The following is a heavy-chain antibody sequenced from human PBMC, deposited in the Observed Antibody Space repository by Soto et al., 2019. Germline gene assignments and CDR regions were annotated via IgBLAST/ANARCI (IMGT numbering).Heavy chain of an antibody. Sequence: QVQLVQSGAEVRKPGASVNLSCKTSGYPFSDYYIHWVPQAPGHDFEWMGWINPKTGRANYAQKFQGRVTMARNTSINTAYMELSSLTSDDTAVYYCARDPGGTGYFDSWGQGLLLTVSS. V-gene: IGHV1-2*02. D-gene: IGHD1-1*01. CDR2: INPKTGRA. J-gene: IGHJ4*02. CDR1: GYPFSDYY. CDR3: ARDPGGTGYFDS.